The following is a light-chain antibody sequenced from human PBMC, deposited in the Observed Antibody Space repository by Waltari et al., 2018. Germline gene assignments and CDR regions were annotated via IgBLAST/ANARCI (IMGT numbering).Light chain of an antibody. V-gene: IGKV3-11*01. CDR2: DAS. CDR1: QSVSSY. CDR3: QQRSNWPRT. Sequence: ILLTHSPASLSLSPGERATLSCRASQSVSSYLGWYQQKPGHTPRLLIYDASNRATGIPARFSGSGSGADFTRTISSLEPEDFAVYYCQQRSNWPRTFGQGTKVGIK. J-gene: IGKJ1*01.